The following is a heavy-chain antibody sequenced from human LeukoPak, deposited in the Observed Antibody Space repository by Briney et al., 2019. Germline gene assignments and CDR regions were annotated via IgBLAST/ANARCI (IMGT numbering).Heavy chain of an antibody. CDR2: IYSGGST. CDR1: GFTVSSNY. Sequence: GGSLRLSCAASGFTVSSNYMSWVRQAPGKGLEWVSVIYSGGSTYYADSVKGRFTISRDNSKNTLYLQMNSLRAEDTAVYYCARDPYCGGDCYGDAFDIWGQGTMVTVSS. V-gene: IGHV3-53*01. D-gene: IGHD2-21*01. J-gene: IGHJ3*02. CDR3: ARDPYCGGDCYGDAFDI.